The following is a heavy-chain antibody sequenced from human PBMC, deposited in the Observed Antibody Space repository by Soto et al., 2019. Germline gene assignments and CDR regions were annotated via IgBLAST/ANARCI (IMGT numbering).Heavy chain of an antibody. CDR3: AKGRGYDFWSGYLGGTDY. J-gene: IGHJ4*02. D-gene: IGHD3-3*01. CDR1: GFTFSNYA. Sequence: GGSLRLSCAASGFTFSNYAMSWVRQAPGKGLEWVSSISGSGGSTYDADSVKGRFTISRDNSKNTLYLQTNSLRAEDTAVYYCAKGRGYDFWSGYLGGTDYWGRGTLVTVSS. V-gene: IGHV3-23*01. CDR2: ISGSGGST.